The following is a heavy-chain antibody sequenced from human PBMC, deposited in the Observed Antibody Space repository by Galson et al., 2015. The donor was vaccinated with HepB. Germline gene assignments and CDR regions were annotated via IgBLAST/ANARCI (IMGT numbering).Heavy chain of an antibody. Sequence: ATLSLTCNVSGGSISNNTYYWNWVRQPPGNGLEWVASIYYRGSTYYNPSLESRVTISVDTSTNQFSLRLSSVTAADTAVYYCSTYNAGSVYYYGSGSYDSYGMDVWGQGTTVTVSS. CDR1: GGSISNNTYY. V-gene: IGHV4-39*01. D-gene: IGHD3-10*01. J-gene: IGHJ6*02. CDR2: IYYRGST. CDR3: STYNAGSVYYYGSGSYDSYGMDV.